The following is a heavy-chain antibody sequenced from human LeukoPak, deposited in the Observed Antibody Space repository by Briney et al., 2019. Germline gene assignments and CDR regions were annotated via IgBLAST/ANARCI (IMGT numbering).Heavy chain of an antibody. D-gene: IGHD3-10*01. V-gene: IGHV1-18*01. CDR1: GYTFTSYG. J-gene: IGHJ5*02. CDR3: ARVTMVRGVIINNWFDP. CDR2: ISAYNVNT. Sequence: ASVKVSCKASGYTFTSYGISWVRQAPGQGLEWMGWISAYNVNTNYAQKLQGRVTMTTDTSTSTAYMELRSLRSDDTAVYYCARVTMVRGVIINNWFDPWGQGTLVTVSS.